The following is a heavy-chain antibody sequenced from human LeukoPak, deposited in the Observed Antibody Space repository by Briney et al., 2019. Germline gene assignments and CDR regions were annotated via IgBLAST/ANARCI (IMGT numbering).Heavy chain of an antibody. V-gene: IGHV4-39*07. J-gene: IGHJ3*02. Sequence: SETLSLTCTVSGGSISSSSYYWGWIRQPPGKGLEWIGRVGSLSYSGSTYYNPFLKSRVTISLDTSKNQFSLKLSSVTAADTAVYYCARDLYSSRTNDAFVIWGQGTIVTVSS. CDR1: GGSISSSSYY. D-gene: IGHD6-13*01. CDR3: ARDLYSSRTNDAFVI. CDR2: LSYSGST.